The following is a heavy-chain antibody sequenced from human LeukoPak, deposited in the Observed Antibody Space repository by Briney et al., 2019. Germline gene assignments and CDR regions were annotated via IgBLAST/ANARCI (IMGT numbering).Heavy chain of an antibody. J-gene: IGHJ3*02. Sequence: PGGSLRLSCAASGFTFSSYWMHWVRQAPGKGLVWVSRINSDGSSTSYADSVKGRYTISRDNAKNSLYLQMNSLRAEDTAVYYCAVAYYYGSGDAFDIWGQGTKVTVSS. CDR3: AVAYYYGSGDAFDI. V-gene: IGHV3-74*01. CDR1: GFTFSSYW. CDR2: INSDGSST. D-gene: IGHD3-10*01.